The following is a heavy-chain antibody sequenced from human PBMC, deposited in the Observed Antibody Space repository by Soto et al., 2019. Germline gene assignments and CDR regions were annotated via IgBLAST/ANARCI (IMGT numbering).Heavy chain of an antibody. V-gene: IGHV4-59*01. D-gene: IGHD3-22*01. CDR2: IYYSGST. Sequence: GTLSLTCTVSGGSISSYYWSWIRQPPGKGLEWIGYIYYSGSTNYNPSLKSRVTISVDTSKNQFSLKLSSVTAADTAVYYCARGGDYYDSSGYYYYAFDIWGPGTMVIVSS. J-gene: IGHJ3*02. CDR1: GGSISSYY. CDR3: ARGGDYYDSSGYYYYAFDI.